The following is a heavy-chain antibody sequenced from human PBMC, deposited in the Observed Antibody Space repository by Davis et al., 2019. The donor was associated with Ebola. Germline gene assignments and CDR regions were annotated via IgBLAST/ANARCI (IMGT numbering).Heavy chain of an antibody. CDR2: INAGNGNT. V-gene: IGHV1-3*01. J-gene: IGHJ6*02. Sequence: ASVKVSCKASGYTFTSYAMHWVRQAPGQRLEWMGWINAGNGNTKYSQKFQGRVTITRDTSASTAYMELSSLRSDDTAVYYCARELSDYVWGSYRQEGMDVWGQGTTVTVSS. CDR1: GYTFTSYA. CDR3: ARELSDYVWGSYRQEGMDV. D-gene: IGHD3-16*02.